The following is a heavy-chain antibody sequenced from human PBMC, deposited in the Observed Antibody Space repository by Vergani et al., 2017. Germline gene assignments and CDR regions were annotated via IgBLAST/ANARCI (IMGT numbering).Heavy chain of an antibody. CDR3: ARDSVRFLDFSSTRCSTTFLRKVDY. Sequence: EVQLVESGGGLVQPGGSLRLSCAASGFTFSSYAMSWVRQAPGKGLEWVSAIRGSGGSTYSADSVKGLVTISRANAKNSLYLQMNSLRAEDTAVYYCARDSVRFLDFSSTRCSTTFLRKVDYWGQGSLVTVSA. D-gene: IGHD2-2*02. V-gene: IGHV3-23*04. CDR2: IRGSGGST. CDR1: GFTFSSYA. J-gene: IGHJ4*02.